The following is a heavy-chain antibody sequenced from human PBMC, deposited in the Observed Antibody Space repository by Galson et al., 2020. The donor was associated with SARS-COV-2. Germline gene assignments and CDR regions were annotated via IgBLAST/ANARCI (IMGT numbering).Heavy chain of an antibody. CDR3: ARGPQWYYDILTGYILDAFDI. D-gene: IGHD3-9*01. Sequence: ASVKVSCKASGYTFTSYDLNWVRQATGQGLEWMGWMNPNSGNTGYAQKFQGRVTMTRNTSISTAYMELSSLRSEDTAVYYCARGPQWYYDILTGYILDAFDIWGQGTMVTVSS. CDR1: GYTFTSYD. CDR2: MNPNSGNT. J-gene: IGHJ3*02. V-gene: IGHV1-8*01.